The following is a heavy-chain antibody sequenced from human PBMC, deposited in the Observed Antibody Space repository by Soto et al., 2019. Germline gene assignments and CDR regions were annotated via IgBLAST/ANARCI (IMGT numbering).Heavy chain of an antibody. Sequence: EVQLVESGGGLGKAGDSLRLSCASSNLKFSDAFKMWFRQAPRKGPGWVGRIKSKGAGETKAYPAPVKGRFAMSRDDSRDTLYLQMNSLKTEDTAVYYCAWDNTGRFRTDHWGQGTLVTVSS. CDR3: AWDNTGRFRTDH. J-gene: IGHJ4*02. CDR1: NLKFSDAF. V-gene: IGHV3-15*07. D-gene: IGHD2-8*02. CDR2: IKSKGAGETK.